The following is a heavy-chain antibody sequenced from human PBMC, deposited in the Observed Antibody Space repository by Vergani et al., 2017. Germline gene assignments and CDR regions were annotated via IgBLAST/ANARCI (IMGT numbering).Heavy chain of an antibody. CDR3: ARVGYYDFWSGYYPYYYYYYMDV. D-gene: IGHD3-3*01. V-gene: IGHV4-61*02. CDR1: GGSISSGSYY. J-gene: IGHJ6*03. Sequence: QVQLQESGPGLVKPSQTLSLTCTVSGGSISSGSYYWSWIRQPAGKGLEWIGRIYTSGSTNYNPSLKSRVTISVDTSKNQFSLKLSSVTAADTAVYYCARVGYYDFWSGYYPYYYYYYMDVWGKGTTVTVSS. CDR2: IYTSGST.